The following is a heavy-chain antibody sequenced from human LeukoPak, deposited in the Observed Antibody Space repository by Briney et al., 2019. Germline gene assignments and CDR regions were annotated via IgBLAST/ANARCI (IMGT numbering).Heavy chain of an antibody. CDR2: IYRGGSK. CDR3: ARELDSSGYSPHALDI. J-gene: IGHJ3*02. D-gene: IGHD3-22*01. Sequence: GGSLRLSCAASGFTVSSNYMSWVRQAPGKGLEWVSVIYRGGSKYYADSVKGRFTISRHNSKNTLYLQMNSLRAEDTAVYYCARELDSSGYSPHALDIWGQGTMVTVSS. CDR1: GFTVSSNY. V-gene: IGHV3-53*04.